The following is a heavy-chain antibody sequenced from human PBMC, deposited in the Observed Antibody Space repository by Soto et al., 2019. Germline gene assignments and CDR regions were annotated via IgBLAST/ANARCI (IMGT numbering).Heavy chain of an antibody. CDR3: ARERSAAGTGWFDP. D-gene: IGHD6-13*01. CDR2: MNPNSGNT. CDR1: GYTFTSYD. Sequence: QVQLVQSGAEVKKPGASVKVSCKASGYTFTSYDIHWVRQATGQGLEWMGWMNPNSGNTGYAQKFQGRATMTRNTSISTAYMELSSLRSEDTAVYYCARERSAAGTGWFDPWGQGTLVTVSS. J-gene: IGHJ5*02. V-gene: IGHV1-8*01.